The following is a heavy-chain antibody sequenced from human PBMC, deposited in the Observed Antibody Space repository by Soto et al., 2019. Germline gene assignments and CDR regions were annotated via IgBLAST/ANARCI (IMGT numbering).Heavy chain of an antibody. D-gene: IGHD2-15*01. V-gene: IGHV1-69*12. Sequence: QVQLVQSGAEVKKPGSSVKVSCKASGGTFSSYAISWVRQAPGQGLEWMGGIIPIFGTANYAQKFQGRVTITAVESTSTAYMELSSLRSEDTAVYYCARDGYCSGGSCLRGWFDPWGQGTLVTVSS. J-gene: IGHJ5*02. CDR2: IIPIFGTA. CDR3: ARDGYCSGGSCLRGWFDP. CDR1: GGTFSSYA.